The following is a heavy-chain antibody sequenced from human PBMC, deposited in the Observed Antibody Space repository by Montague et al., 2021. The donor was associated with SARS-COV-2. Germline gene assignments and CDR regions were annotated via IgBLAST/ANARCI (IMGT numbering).Heavy chain of an antibody. Sequence: AKPTQTLTLTCTFSGFSPSTSGMCVSWIRQPPGKALEWLALIXWDDDKYYSTSLKTRLTISKDTSKNQVVLTMTNMDPVDTATYYCATTIYDYVWGTRVEFDYWGQGTLVTVSS. CDR3: ATTIYDYVWGTRVEFDY. J-gene: IGHJ4*02. CDR2: IXWDDDK. D-gene: IGHD3-16*01. CDR1: GFSPSTSGMC. V-gene: IGHV2-70*01.